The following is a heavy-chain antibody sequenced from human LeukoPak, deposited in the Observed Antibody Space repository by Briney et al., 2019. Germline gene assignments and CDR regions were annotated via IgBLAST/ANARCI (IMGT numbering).Heavy chain of an antibody. CDR3: SRGYYFCDY. D-gene: IGHD1-1*01. V-gene: IGHV3-21*01. CDR2: ISSSSSTT. CDR1: TFTFSTYT. J-gene: IGHJ4*02. Sequence: GGSLRLSCAASTFTFSTYTMNWVRQAPGKGLRWVSSISSSSSTTYYADSVKGRFTISRDNPKNSLYLQMNRLRAEDTAVYYCSRGYYFCDYWGRETLVRVST.